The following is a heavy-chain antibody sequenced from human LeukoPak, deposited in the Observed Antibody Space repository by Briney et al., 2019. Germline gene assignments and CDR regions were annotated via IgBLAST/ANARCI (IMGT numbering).Heavy chain of an antibody. J-gene: IGHJ1*01. CDR3: ARDHNGYFQH. CDR1: GFTFSSYA. D-gene: IGHD1-14*01. V-gene: IGHV3-23*01. Sequence: GGSLRLSCTASGFTFSSYAMSWVRQAPGKGLEWVSTISGSGGGTYYADSVKGRFTISRDNSKNTLYLQMNSLRAEDTAVYYCARDHNGYFQHWGQGTLVTVS. CDR2: ISGSGGGT.